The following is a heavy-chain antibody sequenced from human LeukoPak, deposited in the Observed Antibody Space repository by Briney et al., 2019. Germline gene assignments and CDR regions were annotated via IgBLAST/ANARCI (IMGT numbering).Heavy chain of an antibody. Sequence: ASVKVSCKASGYTFTEYYMHWVRQAPGQGLEWMGWINPNSGGTNYAQRFQGRVTMTRDTSISTAYMELSRLRSDDTAVYYCASSRFLEWLFAFDYWGQGTLVTVSS. CDR1: GYTFTEYY. D-gene: IGHD3-3*01. CDR2: INPNSGGT. J-gene: IGHJ4*02. CDR3: ASSRFLEWLFAFDY. V-gene: IGHV1-2*02.